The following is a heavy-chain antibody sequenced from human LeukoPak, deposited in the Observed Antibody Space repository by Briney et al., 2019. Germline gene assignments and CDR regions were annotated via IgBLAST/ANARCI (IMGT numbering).Heavy chain of an antibody. CDR2: ISSDGVEK. CDR3: AREGHYDILTGYSPVEYYFYYMDV. CDR1: GFMFSHYG. D-gene: IGHD3-9*01. J-gene: IGHJ6*03. V-gene: IGHV3-30*04. Sequence: HPGRSLRLSCEASGFMFSHYGIHWVRQTPAMGLAWVAAISSDGVEKHYADSVKGRFTISRDNSKSTLYLQMNSLRAEDTALYYCAREGHYDILTGYSPVEYYFYYMDVWGKGTTVTVSS.